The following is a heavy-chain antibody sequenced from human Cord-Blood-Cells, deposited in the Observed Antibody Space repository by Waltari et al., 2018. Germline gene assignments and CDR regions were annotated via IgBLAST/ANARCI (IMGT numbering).Heavy chain of an antibody. CDR3: ARAVGNYYFDY. CDR2: INHSGST. V-gene: IGHV4-34*01. Sequence: QVQLQQWGAGLLKPSETLSLTCAVYGGSFSGYYWSWIRQPQGKGLEWIGEINHSGSTNYNPSLKSRVTRSVDTSKNQFSLKLSSVTAADTAVYYCARAVGNYYFDYWGQGTLVTVAS. J-gene: IGHJ4*02. CDR1: GGSFSGYY. D-gene: IGHD4-4*01.